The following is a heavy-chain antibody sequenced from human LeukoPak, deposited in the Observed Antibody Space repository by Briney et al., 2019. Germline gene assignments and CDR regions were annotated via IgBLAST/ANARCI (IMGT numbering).Heavy chain of an antibody. CDR3: ARHRIAVAGSSRANFDY. CDR1: GGSISSYY. J-gene: IGHJ4*02. CDR2: IYYSGST. D-gene: IGHD6-19*01. V-gene: IGHV4-59*08. Sequence: SETLSLTCTVSGGSISSYYWSWIRQPPGKGLEWIGYIYYSGSTNYNPSLKSRVTISVDTSKNQFSLKLSSVTAADTAVYYCARHRIAVAGSSRANFDYWGQGTLVTVSS.